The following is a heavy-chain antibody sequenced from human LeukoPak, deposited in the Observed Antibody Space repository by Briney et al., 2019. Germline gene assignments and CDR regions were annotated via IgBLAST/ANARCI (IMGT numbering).Heavy chain of an antibody. CDR3: ARSYCSTTTCYAVGAFDI. Sequence: SETLSLTCTVSGGYISSSSYYWGWIRQPPGKGLGWIGSIYYSGSTYYNPSLKSRVTISVDTSKNQFSLKMSSVTGADTAVYHCARSYCSTTTCYAVGAFDIWGQGTMVTVSS. J-gene: IGHJ3*02. V-gene: IGHV4-39*01. CDR2: IYYSGST. CDR1: GGYISSSSYY. D-gene: IGHD2-2*01.